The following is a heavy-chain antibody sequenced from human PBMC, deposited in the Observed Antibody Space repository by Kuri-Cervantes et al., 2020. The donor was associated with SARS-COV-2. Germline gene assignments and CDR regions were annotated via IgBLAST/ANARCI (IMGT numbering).Heavy chain of an antibody. Sequence: SVKVSCKASGYTFTSYGISWVRQAPGQGLEWMGGIIPIFGTANYAQKFQGRVTITADESTSTAYMELRSLRSDDTAVYYCARDEPEGATRDWGQGTLVTVSS. CDR1: GYTFTSYG. CDR3: ARDEPEGATRD. J-gene: IGHJ4*02. V-gene: IGHV1-69*13. CDR2: IIPIFGTA. D-gene: IGHD1-26*01.